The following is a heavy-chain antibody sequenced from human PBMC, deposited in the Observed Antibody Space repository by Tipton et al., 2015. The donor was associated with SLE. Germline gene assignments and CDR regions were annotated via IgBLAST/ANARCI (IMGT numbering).Heavy chain of an antibody. CDR3: ARDLGHSSI. V-gene: IGHV3-30-3*01. CDR1: GFTFSSSA. D-gene: IGHD4-23*01. Sequence: SLRLSCAASGFTFSSSAIHWVRQTPGKGLEWVAVISYDGNNKYYADSVKGRFTISRDNSKNTLYLQMNSLRPEDTAVYYCARDLGHSSIWGQGTMVTVSS. J-gene: IGHJ3*02. CDR2: ISYDGNNK.